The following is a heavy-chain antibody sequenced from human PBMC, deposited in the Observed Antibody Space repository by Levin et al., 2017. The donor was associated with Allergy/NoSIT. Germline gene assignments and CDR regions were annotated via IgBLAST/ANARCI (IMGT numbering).Heavy chain of an antibody. J-gene: IGHJ4*02. D-gene: IGHD1-26*01. CDR2: IRSKAYGGTT. V-gene: IGHV3-49*03. CDR1: GFTFGDYA. Sequence: GGSLRLSCTASGFTFGDYAMSWFRQAPGKGLEWVSFIRSKAYGGTTEYAASVKGRFTISRDDSKSVAYLQMNSLKIEDTAVYYCSRDPYRLSYSDYWGQGTLVTVSS. CDR3: SRDPYRLSYSDY.